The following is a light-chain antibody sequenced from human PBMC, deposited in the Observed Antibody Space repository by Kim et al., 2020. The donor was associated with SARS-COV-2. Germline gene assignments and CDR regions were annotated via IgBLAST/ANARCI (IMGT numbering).Light chain of an antibody. CDR3: QQYNDWPPGDT. Sequence: SPGERVTLSCRARETITSSLAWYQQHPGQAPRLLIYDASTRATGIPARFSGSGSGTEFTLTISSLQSEDFGIYYCQQYNDWPPGDTFGQGTKLAI. CDR1: ETITSS. V-gene: IGKV3-15*01. J-gene: IGKJ2*01. CDR2: DAS.